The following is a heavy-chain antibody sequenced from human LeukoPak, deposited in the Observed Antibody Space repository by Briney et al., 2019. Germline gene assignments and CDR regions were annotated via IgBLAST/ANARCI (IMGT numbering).Heavy chain of an antibody. CDR2: ITGSSNPI. CDR3: ARGRTYEILTGNPENYFDY. CDR1: GFTFSTYS. Sequence: SGGSLRLSCAASGFTFSTYSMNWVRQAPGKGLEWVSYITGSSNPIYYADSVKGRFTISRDNAKNSLYLQMNSLRDEGTAVYYCARGRTYEILTGNPENYFDYWGQGALVTVSS. D-gene: IGHD3-9*01. V-gene: IGHV3-48*02. J-gene: IGHJ4*02.